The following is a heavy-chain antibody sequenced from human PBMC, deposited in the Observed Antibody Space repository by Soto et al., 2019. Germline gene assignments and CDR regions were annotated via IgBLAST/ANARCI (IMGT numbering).Heavy chain of an antibody. J-gene: IGHJ4*02. V-gene: IGHV2-5*02. CDR3: APSRNLITEDAHVGDFDY. CDR2: IYWDDDE. D-gene: IGHD1-26*01. CDR1: GFSLTTDGEG. Sequence: QITLKESVPTLGNSTQTRTLTCTFSGFSLTTDGEGVVGVRQAPGEALDWLALIYWDDDERYSPSLKTRLTITEGISRNQVVLVMTRMDPVDTGTYFCAPSRNLITEDAHVGDFDYWGQGTFVSVSS.